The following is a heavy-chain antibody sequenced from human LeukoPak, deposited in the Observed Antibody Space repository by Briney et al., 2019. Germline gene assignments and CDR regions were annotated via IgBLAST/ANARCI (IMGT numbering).Heavy chain of an antibody. CDR3: ARDREGQWNFDY. Sequence: SETLSLTCTVSGGSISSSSYYWGWIRQPPGKGLEWIGSIYYSGITYYNPSLKSRVTISVDTSKNQFSLKLSSVTAADTAVYYCARDREGQWNFDYWGQGTLVTVSS. V-gene: IGHV4-39*07. CDR1: GGSISSSSYY. CDR2: IYYSGIT. J-gene: IGHJ4*02. D-gene: IGHD6-19*01.